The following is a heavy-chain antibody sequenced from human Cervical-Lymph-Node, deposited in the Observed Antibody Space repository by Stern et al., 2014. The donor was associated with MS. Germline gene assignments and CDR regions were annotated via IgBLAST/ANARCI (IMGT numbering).Heavy chain of an antibody. J-gene: IGHJ3*02. D-gene: IGHD6-6*01. Sequence: EVQLEESGGGLVQPGESLRLSCTASGFIFRRYAMTWVRQAPGKGLEWVSVISSGGDSIYYADSLKGRFTISRDNSKKTLYLNMSSLRADDTAVYSCAKLIGSIAARDGFDIWGQGTMVTVSS. CDR1: GFIFRRYA. CDR2: ISSGGDSI. CDR3: AKLIGSIAARDGFDI. V-gene: IGHV3-23*04.